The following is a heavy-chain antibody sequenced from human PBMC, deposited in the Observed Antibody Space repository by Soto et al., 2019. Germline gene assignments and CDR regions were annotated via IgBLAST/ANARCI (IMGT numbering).Heavy chain of an antibody. CDR3: ARVRDWFDT. CDR1: GGSFSGYY. D-gene: IGHD3-3*01. Sequence: LSLTCAVYGGSFSGYYWNWIRQPPGKGLEWIGEIDHSGYTNYNPSLKSRVTISVDTSKNQFSLRLTSVTAADTAVYYCARVRDWFDTWGQGTLVTVSS. V-gene: IGHV4-34*01. CDR2: IDHSGYT. J-gene: IGHJ5*02.